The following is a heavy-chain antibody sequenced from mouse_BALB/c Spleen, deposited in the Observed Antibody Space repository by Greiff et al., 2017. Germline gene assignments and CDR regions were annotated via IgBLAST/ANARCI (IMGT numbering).Heavy chain of an antibody. V-gene: IGHV5-12-1*01. CDR1: GFAFSSYD. Sequence: EVHLVESGGGLVKPGGSLKLSCAASGFAFSSYDMSWVRQTPEKRLEWVAYISSGGGSTYYPDTVKGRFTISRDNAKNTLYLQMSSLKSEDTAMYYCARGGTTASMDYWGQGTSVTVSS. CDR2: ISSGGGST. CDR3: ARGGTTASMDY. J-gene: IGHJ4*01. D-gene: IGHD1-2*01.